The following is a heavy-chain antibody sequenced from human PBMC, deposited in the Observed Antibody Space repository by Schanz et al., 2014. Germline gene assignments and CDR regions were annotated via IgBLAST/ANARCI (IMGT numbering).Heavy chain of an antibody. J-gene: IGHJ2*01. V-gene: IGHV3-23*01. Sequence: EVQLLESGGGLVQPGGSLRLSCAASGFTFSSYWMHWVRQVPGKGLEWVSGFDAHDGRAYYADSAKGRFTISRDNAKNSLYLQMNSLRAEDTAIYYCAKDAPYPFDLWGRGTLXTVSS. CDR2: FDAHDGRA. CDR3: AKDAPYPFDL. CDR1: GFTFSSYW.